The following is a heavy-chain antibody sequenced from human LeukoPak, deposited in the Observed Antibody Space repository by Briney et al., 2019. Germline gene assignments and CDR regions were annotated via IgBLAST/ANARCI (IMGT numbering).Heavy chain of an antibody. J-gene: IGHJ5*02. CDR2: IIPIFGTA. CDR3: ARESGAHYYDSSGPSGWFDP. V-gene: IGHV1-69*06. D-gene: IGHD3-22*01. CDR1: GGTFSSYA. Sequence: GASVKVSCKASGGTFSSYAISWVRRAPGQGLEWMGGIIPIFGTANYAQKFQGRVTITADKSTSTAYMELSSLRSEDTAVYYCARESGAHYYDSSGPSGWFDPWGQGTLVTVSS.